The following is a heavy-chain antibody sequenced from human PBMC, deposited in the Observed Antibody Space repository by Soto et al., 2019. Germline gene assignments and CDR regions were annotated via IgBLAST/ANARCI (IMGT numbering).Heavy chain of an antibody. CDR1: GGSINNYY. CDR2: IYYSGSA. V-gene: IGHV4-59*13. CDR3: ARAHYDSGTYYPFDH. J-gene: IGHJ4*02. D-gene: IGHD3-10*01. Sequence: QVQLQESGPGLVKPSETLSLTCTVSGGSINNYYWSWIRHPPGKGLEWIAYIYYSGSANYNPSLKSRVTISVDTSKNQFSLELRSVTAADTAVYYCARAHYDSGTYYPFDHWGQGTLDTVSS.